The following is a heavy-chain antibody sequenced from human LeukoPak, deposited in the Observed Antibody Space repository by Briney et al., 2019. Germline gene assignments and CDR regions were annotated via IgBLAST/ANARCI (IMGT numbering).Heavy chain of an antibody. D-gene: IGHD3-22*01. V-gene: IGHV3-23*01. J-gene: IGHJ4*02. CDR2: ISGSGGST. CDR1: GFTFSSYA. CDR3: AKTNYYDSSSSDY. Sequence: GGSLRLSCAASGFTFSSYAMSWVRQAPGKGLEWVSAISGSGGSTYYADSVKGRFTISRDNSKNTLYLQTNSLRAEDTAVYYCAKTNYYDSSSSDYWGQGTLVTVSS.